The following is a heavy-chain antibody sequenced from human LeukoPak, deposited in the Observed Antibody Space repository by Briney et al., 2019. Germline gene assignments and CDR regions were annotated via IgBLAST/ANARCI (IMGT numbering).Heavy chain of an antibody. CDR1: GFTFSSYE. Sequence: AGGSLRLSCAASGFTFSSYEMNWVRQAPGKGLEWVSYISSSGSTIYYADSVKGRFTISRDNAKNSLHLQMNSLRAEDTAVYYCARLGSSWYQDYYYMDVWGKGTTVTVSS. D-gene: IGHD6-13*01. J-gene: IGHJ6*03. V-gene: IGHV3-48*03. CDR3: ARLGSSWYQDYYYMDV. CDR2: ISSSGSTI.